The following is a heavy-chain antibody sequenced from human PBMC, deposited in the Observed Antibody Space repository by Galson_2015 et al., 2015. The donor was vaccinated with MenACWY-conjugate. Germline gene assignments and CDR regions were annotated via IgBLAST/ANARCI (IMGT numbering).Heavy chain of an antibody. J-gene: IGHJ4*02. Sequence: SLRLSCAASGFIFNTYWMHWVRQAPGKGLVWVSRINPGGSSTTYADSVKDRFTISRDHAKNTLYLQMNSLRPEDTAVFYCAKTRGASFYFDSCGQGTLVTVSS. D-gene: IGHD1-26*01. V-gene: IGHV3-74*01. CDR2: INPGGSST. CDR1: GFIFNTYW. CDR3: AKTRGASFYFDS.